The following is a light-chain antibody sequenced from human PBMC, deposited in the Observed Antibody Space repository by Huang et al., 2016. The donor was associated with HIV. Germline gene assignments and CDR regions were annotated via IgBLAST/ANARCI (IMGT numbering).Light chain of an antibody. J-gene: IGKJ4*01. Sequence: DIQMTQSPSSLSASIGDRVTITCRASQGISDSLAWYQQKPGKAPKVLLSSASRLQSGVPPRFSGGGSGTEYTLTISSLRPEDFANYYCQQYYATPLTFGGGTKVEIK. V-gene: IGKV1-NL1*01. CDR3: QQYYATPLT. CDR2: SAS. CDR1: QGISDS.